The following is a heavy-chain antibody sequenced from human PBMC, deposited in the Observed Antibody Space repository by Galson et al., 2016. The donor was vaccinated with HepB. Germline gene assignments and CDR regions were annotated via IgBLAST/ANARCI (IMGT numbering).Heavy chain of an antibody. J-gene: IGHJ5*02. V-gene: IGHV4-38-2*02. Sequence: SETLSLTCTVSGYSISTGYYWGWVRQPPGKGLEWIGSIYHSGRTYYSPSLNSRLTLSVDTSKNQFSLKLRSMTAADTAVYYCARAGGDSGNPEGFDPWGQGTLVTVSS. CDR1: GYSISTGYY. D-gene: IGHD1-14*01. CDR3: ARAGGDSGNPEGFDP. CDR2: IYHSGRT.